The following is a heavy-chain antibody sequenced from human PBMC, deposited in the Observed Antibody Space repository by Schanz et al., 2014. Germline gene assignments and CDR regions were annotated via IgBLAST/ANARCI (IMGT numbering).Heavy chain of an antibody. D-gene: IGHD2-15*01. J-gene: IGHJ6*02. V-gene: IGHV3-23*01. Sequence: EGQLLESGGGLIQPGGSQRLSCAASGFTFTSYAMSWVRQAPGKGLEWVSIISASDGSAYSADPVKGRYTISRDNSRNILYLQMNSLRAEDTAVYYCAKARRKSNCSGGRCFHCSYYGMDVWGQGTTVTVSS. CDR2: ISASDGSA. CDR1: GFTFTSYA. CDR3: AKARRKSNCSGGRCFHCSYYGMDV.